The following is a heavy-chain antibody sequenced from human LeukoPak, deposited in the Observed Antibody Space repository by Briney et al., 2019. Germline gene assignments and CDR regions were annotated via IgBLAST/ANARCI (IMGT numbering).Heavy chain of an antibody. Sequence: PGGSLRLSCAASGFTFSDYYMSWIRQAPGKGLEWVSAISGSGGSTYYADSVKGRFTISRDNSKNTLYLQMNSLRAEDTAVYYCAKGGRYYYDSSGYYYEGGSFDYWGQGTLVTVSS. V-gene: IGHV3-23*01. CDR2: ISGSGGST. CDR3: AKGGRYYYDSSGYYYEGGSFDY. D-gene: IGHD3-22*01. CDR1: GFTFSDYY. J-gene: IGHJ4*02.